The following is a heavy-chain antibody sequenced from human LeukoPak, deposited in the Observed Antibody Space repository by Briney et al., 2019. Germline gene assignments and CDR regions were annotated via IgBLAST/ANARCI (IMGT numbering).Heavy chain of an antibody. J-gene: IGHJ4*02. Sequence: PGRSLRLSCAASGFTFSSYGMHWVRQAPGKGLEWVAVIWYDGSNKYYADSVKGRFTISRDNPKNTLYLQMNSLRAEDTAVYYCARDLNYYDSSGYFLDYWGQGTLVTVSS. CDR3: ARDLNYYDSSGYFLDY. CDR2: IWYDGSNK. D-gene: IGHD3-22*01. V-gene: IGHV3-33*01. CDR1: GFTFSSYG.